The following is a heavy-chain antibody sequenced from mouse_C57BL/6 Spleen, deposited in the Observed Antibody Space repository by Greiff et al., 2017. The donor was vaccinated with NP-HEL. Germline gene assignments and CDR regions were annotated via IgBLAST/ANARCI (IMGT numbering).Heavy chain of an antibody. CDR1: GYTFTSYW. CDR2: IDPSDSYT. D-gene: IGHD3-2*02. CDR3: ARSDSSGYFYFDY. J-gene: IGHJ2*01. Sequence: QVQLKQPGAELVMPGASVKLSCKASGYTFTSYWMHWVKQRPGQGLEWIGEIDPSDSYTNYNQKFKGKSTLTVDKSSSTAYMQLSSLTSEDSAVYYCARSDSSGYFYFDYWGQGTTLTVSS. V-gene: IGHV1-69*01.